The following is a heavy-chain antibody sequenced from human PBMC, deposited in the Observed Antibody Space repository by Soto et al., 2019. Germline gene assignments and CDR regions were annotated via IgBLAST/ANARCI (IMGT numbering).Heavy chain of an antibody. CDR3: ARGTRFGSWSLVPFDI. D-gene: IGHD6-13*01. CDR1: GGTFSSYA. Sequence: QVQLVQSGAEVKKPGSSVKVSCKASGGTFSSYAISWVRQAPGQGLEWMGGIIPIFGTANYAQKFQGRVTITADESPSKAKRELSSLSSKKRAGYYWARGTRFGSWSLVPFDIWAKGQWSPSLQ. CDR2: IIPIFGTA. V-gene: IGHV1-69*01. J-gene: IGHJ3*02.